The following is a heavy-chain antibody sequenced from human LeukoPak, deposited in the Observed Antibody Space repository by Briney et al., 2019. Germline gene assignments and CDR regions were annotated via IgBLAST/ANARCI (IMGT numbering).Heavy chain of an antibody. V-gene: IGHV3-23*01. Sequence: PGGSLRLSCEASGFTFGSHAMYWVRQAPGKGLEWVAGIFGSGGSPHYADSVKGRFTISRDNSKNTLYLEMNSLRAEDTAVYYCSRTRACSSTNCYPPGGLWGQGTLVTVSS. CDR2: IFGSGGSP. CDR1: GFTFGSHA. D-gene: IGHD2-2*01. CDR3: SRTRACSSTNCYPPGGL. J-gene: IGHJ1*01.